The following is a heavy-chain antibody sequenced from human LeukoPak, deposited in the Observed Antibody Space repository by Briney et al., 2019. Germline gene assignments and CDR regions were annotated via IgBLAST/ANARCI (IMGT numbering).Heavy chain of an antibody. CDR3: ARGYYYDSSGWNWFDP. Sequence: ASVKVSCKAFGYTFTSNYMHWVRQAPGQGPEWMGVISPSGGSTTYAQKFQGRVTLTRDMSTSTDYLELSSLRSEDTAVYYCARGYYYDSSGWNWFDPWGQGTLVTVSS. J-gene: IGHJ5*02. CDR2: ISPSGGST. D-gene: IGHD3-22*01. CDR1: GYTFTSNY. V-gene: IGHV1-46*01.